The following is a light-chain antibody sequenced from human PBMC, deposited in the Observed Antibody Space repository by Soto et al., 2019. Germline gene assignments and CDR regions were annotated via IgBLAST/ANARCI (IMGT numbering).Light chain of an antibody. Sequence: EIVLTQSPGTLSLSPGESVTLSCRASESVARTYLAWYQQKPGQAPRLLIYGASNRATGIPDRFSGSGSGTDFTLTISRLGPEDFAVYYCQQYGSSPYTFGQGTKLEIK. J-gene: IGKJ2*01. CDR1: ESVARTY. V-gene: IGKV3-20*01. CDR3: QQYGSSPYT. CDR2: GAS.